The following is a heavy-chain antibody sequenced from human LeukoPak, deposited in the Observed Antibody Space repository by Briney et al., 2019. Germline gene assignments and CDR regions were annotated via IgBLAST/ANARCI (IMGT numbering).Heavy chain of an antibody. V-gene: IGHV3-23*01. CDR3: AKDTHPYCSGGSCYSTFDY. CDR1: GFTFSSYA. CDR2: IGGSGGST. D-gene: IGHD2-15*01. J-gene: IGHJ4*02. Sequence: GGSLRLSCAASGFTFSSYAMSWVRQAPGKGLEWVSAIGGSGGSTYYADSVKGRFTISRDNSKNTLYLQMNSLRAEDTAVYYCAKDTHPYCSGGSCYSTFDYWGQGTLVTVSS.